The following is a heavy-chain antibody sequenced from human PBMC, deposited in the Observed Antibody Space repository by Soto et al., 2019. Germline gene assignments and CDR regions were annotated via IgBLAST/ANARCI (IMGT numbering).Heavy chain of an antibody. CDR2: IYDSGNT. Sequence: SETLSLTCTVSGGPIRSHCWSWIRQPPGKGLEWIGYIYDSGNTDYNPSLKSRVTISVDTSKNQFALRLSSVTNAETAVYYCARGGGKYYYESSGHSNHAMDVWGQGTTVTVSS. J-gene: IGHJ6*02. V-gene: IGHV4-59*11. D-gene: IGHD3-22*01. CDR1: GGPIRSHC. CDR3: ARGGGKYYYESSGHSNHAMDV.